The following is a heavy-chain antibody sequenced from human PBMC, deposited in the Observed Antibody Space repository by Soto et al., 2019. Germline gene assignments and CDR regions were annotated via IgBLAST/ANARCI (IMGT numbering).Heavy chain of an antibody. V-gene: IGHV4-30-4*01. D-gene: IGHD6-19*01. CDR2: IYYSGST. CDR3: ARVADTYYFDY. CDR1: GDSISSGDYY. Sequence: SETLSLTCTVSGDSISSGDYYWSWIRQPPGKGLEWIGYIYYSGSTYYNPSLKSRVTISVDTSKNQFSLKLSSVTAADTAVYYCARVADTYYFDYWGQGTLVTVSS. J-gene: IGHJ4*02.